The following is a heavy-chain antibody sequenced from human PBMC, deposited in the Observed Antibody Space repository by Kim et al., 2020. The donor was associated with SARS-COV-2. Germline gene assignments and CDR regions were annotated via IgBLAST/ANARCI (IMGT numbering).Heavy chain of an antibody. D-gene: IGHD5-18*01. Sequence: GKTNYNTSLKSRVTISVHKSKNQFSLKLSSVTAADTAVYYCARGEYSYDPWGQGTLVTVSS. V-gene: IGHV4-4*02. CDR3: ARGEYSYDP. CDR2: GKT. J-gene: IGHJ5*02.